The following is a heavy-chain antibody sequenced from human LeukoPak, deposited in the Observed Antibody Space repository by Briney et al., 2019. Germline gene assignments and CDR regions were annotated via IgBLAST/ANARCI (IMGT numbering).Heavy chain of an antibody. J-gene: IGHJ4*02. V-gene: IGHV3-9*01. Sequence: GGSLRLSCVAPGFTFSGYWMTWVRQAPGKGLEWLSGITWNSGNVIYADSLKGRFTISRDNAKSSLYLQIYRLRTEDTAFYFYARDRGRAAPKPDYTFDLWGPGTLVTVSS. CDR1: GFTFSGYW. CDR3: ARDRGRAAPKPDYTFDL. CDR2: ITWNSGNV. D-gene: IGHD2-15*01.